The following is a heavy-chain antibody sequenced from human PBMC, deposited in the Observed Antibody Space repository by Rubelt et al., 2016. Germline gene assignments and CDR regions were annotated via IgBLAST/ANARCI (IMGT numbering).Heavy chain of an antibody. D-gene: IGHD1-26*01. CDR3: ARVSAGSRVGATPLPDGMDV. V-gene: IGHV1-18*01. CDR2: ISAYNGNT. J-gene: IGHJ6*02. Sequence: GRGLEWMGWISAYNGNTNYAQKLQGRVTMTTDTSTSTAYMELRSLRSDDTAVYYCARVSAGSRVGATPLPDGMDVWGQGTTVTVSS.